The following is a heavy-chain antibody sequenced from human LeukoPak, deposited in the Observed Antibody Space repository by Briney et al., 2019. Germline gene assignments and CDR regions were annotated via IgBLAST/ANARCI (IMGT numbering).Heavy chain of an antibody. J-gene: IGHJ4*02. CDR1: GGSISSHY. CDR3: ARVGDSSGYPDY. Sequence: SETLSLTCTVSGGSISSHYWSWIRQHPGKGLEWIGYIYYSGSTYYNPSLKSRVTISVDTSKNQFSLKLSSVTAADTAVYYCARVGDSSGYPDYWGQGTLVTVSS. D-gene: IGHD3-22*01. V-gene: IGHV4-59*06. CDR2: IYYSGST.